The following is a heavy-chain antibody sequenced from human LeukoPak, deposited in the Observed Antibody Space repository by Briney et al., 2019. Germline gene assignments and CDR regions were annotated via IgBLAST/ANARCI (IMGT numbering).Heavy chain of an antibody. J-gene: IGHJ3*02. CDR2: IFYSGST. Sequence: SETLSLTCAVSGGSVSSGSYYWSWIRQPPGKGLEWIGYIFYSGSTNYNPSLKSRVTISVDTSKNQFSLKLSSVTAADTAVYYCAREVEHNDAFDTWGQGTMVTVSS. CDR1: GGSVSSGSYY. V-gene: IGHV4-61*01. D-gene: IGHD2-21*01. CDR3: AREVEHNDAFDT.